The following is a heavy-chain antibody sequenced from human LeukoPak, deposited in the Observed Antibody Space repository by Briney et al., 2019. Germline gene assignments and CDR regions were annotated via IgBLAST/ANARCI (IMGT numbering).Heavy chain of an antibody. J-gene: IGHJ4*02. CDR2: IYYSGST. Sequence: SETLSLTCTVSGGSISSYYWSWIRQPPGKGLEWIGYIYYSGSTNYNPFLKSRVTISVDTSKNQFSLKLSSVTAADTAVYYCARESPLGGTFDYWGQGTLVTVSS. CDR1: GGSISSYY. D-gene: IGHD3-16*01. V-gene: IGHV4-59*01. CDR3: ARESPLGGTFDY.